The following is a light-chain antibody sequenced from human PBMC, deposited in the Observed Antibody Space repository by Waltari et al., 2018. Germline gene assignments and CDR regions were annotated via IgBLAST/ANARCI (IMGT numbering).Light chain of an antibody. J-gene: IGKJ1*01. V-gene: IGKV1-39*01. CDR2: AAS. CDR1: QSLSSY. CDR3: QQSYSTPRT. Sequence: DIQMTQSPSSLSASVGDRVTITCRASQSLSSYLNWYQQKPGKAPKLLIYAASSLQSGVPSRFSGSVSGTDFTLTISSLQPEDFATYYCQQSYSTPRTFGQGTKVEIK.